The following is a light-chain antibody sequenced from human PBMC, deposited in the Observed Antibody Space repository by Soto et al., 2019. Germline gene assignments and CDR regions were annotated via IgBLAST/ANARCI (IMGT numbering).Light chain of an antibody. J-gene: IGKJ4*01. Sequence: IVLTQSPATLSVSPRARATLSYRASQSVSRYLAWYQQKPGQAPRILILDVSNRATGIPDRFSGSGSGTDFTLTISSLENEDFAVYYCQQRSNWTITFGGGTKVDIK. CDR2: DVS. V-gene: IGKV3-11*01. CDR1: QSVSRY. CDR3: QQRSNWTIT.